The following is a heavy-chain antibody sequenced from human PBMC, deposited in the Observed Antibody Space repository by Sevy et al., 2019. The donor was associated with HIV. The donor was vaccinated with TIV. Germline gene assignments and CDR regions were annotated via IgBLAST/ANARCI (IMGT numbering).Heavy chain of an antibody. V-gene: IGHV1-8*01. Sequence: ASVKVSCKASGYTFTSYDINWVRQATGQGLEWMGWMNPNSGNTGYAQKFQGRVTMTRNTSISTAYMELSSLRSEDTAVYYCARVLGVIYYGSSGYYSADYGMDVWGQGTTVTVSS. CDR1: GYTFTSYD. D-gene: IGHD3-22*01. J-gene: IGHJ6*02. CDR3: ARVLGVIYYGSSGYYSADYGMDV. CDR2: MNPNSGNT.